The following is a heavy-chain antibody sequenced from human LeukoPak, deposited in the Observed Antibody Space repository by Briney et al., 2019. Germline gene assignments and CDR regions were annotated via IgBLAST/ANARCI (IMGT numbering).Heavy chain of an antibody. CDR1: GGSLSSYY. V-gene: IGHV4-59*01. CDR2: IYYSGST. J-gene: IGHJ4*02. D-gene: IGHD3-3*01. Sequence: SETLSLTCTVSGGSLSSYYWSWIRQPPGKGLEWSGYIYYSGSTIYNPSLKSRVTISVDTSKNQSSLKLSSVTAADTAVYYCARGTYYDFWSGYYLSPGYYFDYWGQGTLVTVSS. CDR3: ARGTYYDFWSGYYLSPGYYFDY.